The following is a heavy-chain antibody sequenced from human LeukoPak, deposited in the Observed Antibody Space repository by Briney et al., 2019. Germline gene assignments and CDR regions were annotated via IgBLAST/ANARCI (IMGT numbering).Heavy chain of an antibody. CDR3: ARHMGLGYSYGYPYFDY. J-gene: IGHJ4*02. Sequence: HPSETLSLTCTVSGGSISSYYWSWIRQPPGKGLEWIGYIYYSGSTNYNPSLKSRVTISVDTSKNQFSLKLSSVTAADTAVYYCARHMGLGYSYGYPYFDYRGQGTLVTVSS. V-gene: IGHV4-59*08. CDR1: GGSISSYY. CDR2: IYYSGST. D-gene: IGHD5-18*01.